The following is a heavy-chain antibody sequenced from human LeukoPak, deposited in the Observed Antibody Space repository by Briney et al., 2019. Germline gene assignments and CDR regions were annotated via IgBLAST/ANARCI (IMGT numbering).Heavy chain of an antibody. CDR2: IRYDGSNK. D-gene: IGHD3-22*01. CDR1: GFTFSSYG. CDR3: AKVDDSSGYDFDY. J-gene: IGHJ4*02. Sequence: PGGSLRLSCAASGFTFSSYGMHWVRQAPGKGLEWVAFIRYDGSNKYYADSVKGRFTISRDNSKNTLYLQMNSLRADDTAVYYCAKVDDSSGYDFDYWGQGTLVTVSS. V-gene: IGHV3-30*02.